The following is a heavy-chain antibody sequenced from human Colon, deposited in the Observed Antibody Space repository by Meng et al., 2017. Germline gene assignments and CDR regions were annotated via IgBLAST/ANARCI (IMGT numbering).Heavy chain of an antibody. CDR3: AKKNTPSTSWFWFDY. J-gene: IGHJ4*01. CDR2: IRGGSSDDT. V-gene: IGHV3-23*01. D-gene: IGHD6-13*01. Sequence: GESLKISCAASGFTFATYGMNWVRQAPGKGLEWVSSIRGGSSDDTYYADSVQGRLAITRDNSKNTLYLKMDSRRAEDTAVYYGAKKNTPSTSWFWFDYWGHGTLVTVSS. CDR1: GFTFATYG.